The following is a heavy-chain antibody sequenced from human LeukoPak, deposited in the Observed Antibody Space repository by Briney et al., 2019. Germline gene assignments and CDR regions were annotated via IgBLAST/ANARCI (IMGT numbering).Heavy chain of an antibody. D-gene: IGHD6-13*01. J-gene: IGHJ6*02. CDR1: GGPYSSYY. Sequence: SDTLSLTCAIYGGPYSSYYLSWLRQPPRKGLDGIGEINHSGSANYNPSLKSRVTISVDTSKNQFSLKLSSVTAADTAVYYCARGQRQQLVRWYGMDVWGQGTTVTVSS. CDR2: INHSGSA. CDR3: ARGQRQQLVRWYGMDV. V-gene: IGHV4-34*01.